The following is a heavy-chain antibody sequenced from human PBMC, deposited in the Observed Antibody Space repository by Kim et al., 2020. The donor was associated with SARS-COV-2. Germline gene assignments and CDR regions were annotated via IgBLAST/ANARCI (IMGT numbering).Heavy chain of an antibody. J-gene: IGHJ4*02. CDR2: ISGDGGST. CDR1: GFTFDDYA. CDR3: AKGGLWFGELEFDY. Sequence: GGSLRLSCAASGFTFDDYAMHWVRQAPGKGLEWVSLISGDGGSTYYADSVKGRFTISRDNSKNSLYLQMNSLRTEDTALYYCAKGGLWFGELEFDYWGQGTLVTVSS. D-gene: IGHD3-10*01. V-gene: IGHV3-43*02.